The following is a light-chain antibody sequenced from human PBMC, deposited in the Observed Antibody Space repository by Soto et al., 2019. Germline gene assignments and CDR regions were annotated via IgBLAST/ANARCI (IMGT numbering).Light chain of an antibody. CDR3: ASYTSRSSLV. CDR1: SSDVGAYNY. V-gene: IGLV2-14*01. J-gene: IGLJ3*02. CDR2: YVT. Sequence: QSALTQPASVSGSPGQSITISCTGTSSDVGAYNYVSWYQQHPGKVPKLLIYYVTYRPSGVSNRFSGFKSGNTASLTISGLHAGDEANYYCASYTSRSSLVFGGGTQVTVL.